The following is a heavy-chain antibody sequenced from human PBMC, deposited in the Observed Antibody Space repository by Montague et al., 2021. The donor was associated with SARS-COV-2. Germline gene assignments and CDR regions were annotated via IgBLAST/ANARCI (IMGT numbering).Heavy chain of an antibody. CDR1: GVSISSSNYY. V-gene: IGHV4-39*01. D-gene: IGHD6-19*01. J-gene: IGHJ4*02. CDR2: VYYSRGT. CDR3: GRGISSGWAVGY. Sequence: SETLSLTCSVSGVSISSSNYYRGWVRQPPGKGPEWIGSVYYSRGTNYNPSLESRVTISVDTSKNQFSLRLSSATAADTAVYYCGRGISSGWAVGYWGQGILVTVSS.